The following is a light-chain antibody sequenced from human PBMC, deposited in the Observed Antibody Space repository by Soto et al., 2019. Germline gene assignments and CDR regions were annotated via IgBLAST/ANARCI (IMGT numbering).Light chain of an antibody. J-gene: IGKJ1*01. CDR2: GAS. V-gene: IGKV3-15*01. Sequence: EIVMTQSPATLSVSPGERATLSCRASQSVGDNLAWYQRQPGQAPRLLIHGASTRHSGIPGRFSGSGSGTEFTLTISSLQSEDFAVYYCQQHDSWPRTFGQGTKVDIK. CDR1: QSVGDN. CDR3: QQHDSWPRT.